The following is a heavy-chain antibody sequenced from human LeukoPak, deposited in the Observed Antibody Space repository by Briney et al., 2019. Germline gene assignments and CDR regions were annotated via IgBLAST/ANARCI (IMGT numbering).Heavy chain of an antibody. V-gene: IGHV4-34*01. CDR3: ARGGSVRLDFWSGYYSTAAYFDY. Sequence: PSETLSLTCAVYGGSFSGYYWSWIRQPPGKGLEWIGEINHSGSTNYNPSLKSRVTISVDTSKNQFSLKLSSVTAADTAVYYCARGGSVRLDFWSGYYSTAAYFDYRGQGTLVTVSS. J-gene: IGHJ4*02. D-gene: IGHD3-3*01. CDR1: GGSFSGYY. CDR2: INHSGST.